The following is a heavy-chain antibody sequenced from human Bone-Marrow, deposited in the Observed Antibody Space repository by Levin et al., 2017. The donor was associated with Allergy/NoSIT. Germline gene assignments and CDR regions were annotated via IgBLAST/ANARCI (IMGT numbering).Heavy chain of an antibody. V-gene: IGHV3-33*01. J-gene: IGHJ4*02. D-gene: IGHD3-16*01. CDR1: GFTFSSYG. Sequence: PGGSLRLSCAASGFTFSSYGMHWVRQAPGKGLEWVAVIWYDGSNKYYADSVKGRFTISRDNSKNTLYLQMNSLRAEDTAVYYCARAGDPRISRVWGFDYWGQGTLVTVSS. CDR2: IWYDGSNK. CDR3: ARAGDPRISRVWGFDY.